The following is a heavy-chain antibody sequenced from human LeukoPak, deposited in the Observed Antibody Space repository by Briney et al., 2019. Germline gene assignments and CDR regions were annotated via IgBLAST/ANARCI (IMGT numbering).Heavy chain of an antibody. CDR3: ARVEYYYDSSGYRAQVFDY. D-gene: IGHD3-22*01. V-gene: IGHV4-59*12. CDR2: IYYSGST. J-gene: IGHJ4*02. CDR1: GGSISSYY. Sequence: SETLSLTCTVSGGSISSYYWSWIRQPPGKGLEWIGYIYYSGSTNYNPSLKSRVTISVDTSKNQFSLKLSSVTAADTAVYYCARVEYYYDSSGYRAQVFDYWGQGTLVTVSS.